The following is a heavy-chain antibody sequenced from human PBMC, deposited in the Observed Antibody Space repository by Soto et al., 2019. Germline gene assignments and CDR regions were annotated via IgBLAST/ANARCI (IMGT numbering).Heavy chain of an antibody. CDR3: ARDNYGSGSSDY. CDR1: GGSISSGDYY. V-gene: IGHV4-31*03. Sequence: SETLSLTCTVSGGSISSGDYYWSWIRQHPGKGLEWIGYIYYSGSTYYNPSLKSRVTISVDTSKNQFSLKLSSVTAADTAVYYCARDNYGSGSSDYWGQGTLVTVSS. D-gene: IGHD3-10*01. CDR2: IYYSGST. J-gene: IGHJ4*02.